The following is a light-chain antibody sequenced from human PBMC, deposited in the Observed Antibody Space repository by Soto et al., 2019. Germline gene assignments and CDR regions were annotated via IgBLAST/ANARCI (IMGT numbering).Light chain of an antibody. CDR2: DAS. CDR3: QQRFNWPPKYT. J-gene: IGKJ2*01. Sequence: EIVLTQSPATLSLSPGERATLSCRASQSVSSYLAWYQQNPCQAPRLLFYDASNRATGIPARFSGSGSGTDFTLTISSLEPEDFAVYYCQQRFNWPPKYTFGQGTKLEIK. V-gene: IGKV3-11*01. CDR1: QSVSSY.